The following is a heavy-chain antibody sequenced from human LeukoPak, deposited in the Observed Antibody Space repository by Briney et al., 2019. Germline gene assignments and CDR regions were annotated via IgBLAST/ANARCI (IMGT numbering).Heavy chain of an antibody. V-gene: IGHV3-30-3*01. Sequence: GGSLRLSCAASGFTFSGYAMHWVRQAPGKGLEWVAVISYDGSNKYYADSAKGRFTISRDNAKNSLYLQMNSLRAEDTAVYYCARDHLQFGIAAAPPSLDVNRIHDAFDIWGQGTMVTVSS. CDR1: GFTFSGYA. J-gene: IGHJ3*02. CDR3: ARDHLQFGIAAAPPSLDVNRIHDAFDI. D-gene: IGHD6-13*01. CDR2: ISYDGSNK.